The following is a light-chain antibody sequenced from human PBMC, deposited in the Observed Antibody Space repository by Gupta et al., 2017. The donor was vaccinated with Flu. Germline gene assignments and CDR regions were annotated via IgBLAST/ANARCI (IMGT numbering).Light chain of an antibody. CDR1: SSNIGSNP. Sequence: VTISCSGGSSNIGSNPGAWYQKLQGKAPTLLMYRNNLRPSGVPDRFSGSKSRASDYLAISGLQSEDEAEYYCAAWAGSLDGFWVFGGGTKVTVL. J-gene: IGLJ3*02. V-gene: IGLV1-44*01. CDR3: AAWAGSLDGFWV. CDR2: RNN.